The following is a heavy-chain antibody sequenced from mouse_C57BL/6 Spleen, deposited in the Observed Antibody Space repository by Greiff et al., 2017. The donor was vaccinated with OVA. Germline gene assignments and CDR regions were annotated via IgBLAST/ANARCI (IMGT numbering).Heavy chain of an antibody. CDR3: SLYYDYSFAY. D-gene: IGHD2-4*01. Sequence: EVQLQQSGPELAKPGASVKIPCKASGYTFTDYNMDWVKQSPGQSLEWIGDINPNNGGTIYNQKFKGKATLTVDKSSSTAYMELRSLTSEDTAVYYCSLYYDYSFAYWGQGTLVTVSA. V-gene: IGHV1-18*01. CDR1: GYTFTDYN. J-gene: IGHJ3*01. CDR2: INPNNGGT.